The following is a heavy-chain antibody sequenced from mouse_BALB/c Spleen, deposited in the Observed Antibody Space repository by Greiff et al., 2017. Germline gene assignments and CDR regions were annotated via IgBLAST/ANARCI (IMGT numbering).Heavy chain of an antibody. V-gene: IGHV1S137*01. CDR3: ARGYYGSSYGYAMDY. D-gene: IGHD1-1*01. Sequence: VQLQQSGAELVRPGVSVKISCKGSGYTITDYAMHWVKQSHAKSLEWIGVISTYYGDASYNQKFKGKATMTVDKSSSTAYMELARLTSEDSAIYYCARGYYGSSYGYAMDYWGQGTSVTVSS. CDR2: ISTYYGDA. CDR1: GYTITDYA. J-gene: IGHJ4*01.